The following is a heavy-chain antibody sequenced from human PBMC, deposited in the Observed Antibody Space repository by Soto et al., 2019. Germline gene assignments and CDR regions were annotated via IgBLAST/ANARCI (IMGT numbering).Heavy chain of an antibody. Sequence: QVQLVQSGAEVKKPGSSVKVSCKASGGTFSSYAISWVRQAPGQGLEWMGGIIPIFGTANYAQKFQGRVTITADESTSTAYMELSSMRSEDTAVYYCARPEEMVTATNPFDYWGQGTLVTVSS. CDR2: IIPIFGTA. CDR3: ARPEEMVTATNPFDY. CDR1: GGTFSSYA. D-gene: IGHD2-21*02. V-gene: IGHV1-69*12. J-gene: IGHJ4*02.